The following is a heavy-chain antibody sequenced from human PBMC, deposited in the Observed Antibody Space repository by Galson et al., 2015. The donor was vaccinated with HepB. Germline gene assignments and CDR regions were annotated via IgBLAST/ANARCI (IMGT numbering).Heavy chain of an antibody. J-gene: IGHJ4*02. CDR3: AIPGGH. CDR2: LSGSGSFI. CDR1: GFTFSTST. Sequence: SLRLSCAASGFTFSTSTMTWVRQAAGKGLEWVATLSGSGSFIYYADSVKGRFTISRDNSKNTLYLQVNSLRVEDTAVYYCAIPGGHWGQETLVTVSS. V-gene: IGHV3-23*01.